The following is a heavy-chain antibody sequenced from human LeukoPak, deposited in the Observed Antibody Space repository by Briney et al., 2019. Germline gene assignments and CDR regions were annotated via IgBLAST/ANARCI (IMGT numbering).Heavy chain of an antibody. CDR1: GFTFRSYS. V-gene: IGHV3-21*05. D-gene: IGHD3-22*01. CDR2: ITSGGGFK. J-gene: IGHJ4*02. Sequence: GGSLRLSCAASGFTFRSYSINWVRQAPGKGLEWVSYITSGGGFKYYADSVKGRFSISRDDSKNSVFLQMNSLRVEDTAVYYCARVRPGSSGSYYRTSWGQGTLVTVSS. CDR3: ARVRPGSSGSYYRTS.